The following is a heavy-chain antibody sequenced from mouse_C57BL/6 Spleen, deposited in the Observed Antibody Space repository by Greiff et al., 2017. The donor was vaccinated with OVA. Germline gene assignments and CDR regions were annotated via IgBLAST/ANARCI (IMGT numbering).Heavy chain of an antibody. Sequence: EVKLVESGGDLVKPGGSLKLSCAASGFTFSSYGMSWVRQTPDKRLEWVATISSGGSYTYYPDSVKGRFTISRDNTKNTLYLQMSSLKSEDTAMYYCARRELTTVVNFDYWGQGTTLTVSS. CDR1: GFTFSSYG. CDR2: ISSGGSYT. V-gene: IGHV5-6*02. J-gene: IGHJ2*01. D-gene: IGHD1-1*01. CDR3: ARRELTTVVNFDY.